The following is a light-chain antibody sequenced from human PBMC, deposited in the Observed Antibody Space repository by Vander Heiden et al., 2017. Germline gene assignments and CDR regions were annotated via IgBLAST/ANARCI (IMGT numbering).Light chain of an antibody. Sequence: QSVLTQPPSASGTPGHRVPISCSGSSSNIGSRTVNWYQHLPGTAPKLLIYSNNQRPSGVPDRISASKSGTSASLAVSGLQSEDEADYYCSAWDNSLNAWVFGGGTKLTVL. CDR1: SSNIGSRT. CDR3: SAWDNSLNAWV. V-gene: IGLV1-44*01. J-gene: IGLJ3*02. CDR2: SNN.